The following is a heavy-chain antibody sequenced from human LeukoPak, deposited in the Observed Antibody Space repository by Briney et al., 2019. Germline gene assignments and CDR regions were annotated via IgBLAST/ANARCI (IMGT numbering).Heavy chain of an antibody. CDR2: IKSKLDDGTT. V-gene: IGHV3-15*01. D-gene: IGHD6-13*01. Sequence: GGSLRLSCAASGFIFRDAWMSWVRQAPGQGLEWVGRIKSKLDDGTTDYAAPVNGRFTISRDDSNNTLYLQMNSLKTEDTALYYCTRVRSTWSRNYYRYYYMDVWGKGTTVTVSS. CDR3: TRVRSTWSRNYYRYYYMDV. CDR1: GFIFRDAW. J-gene: IGHJ6*03.